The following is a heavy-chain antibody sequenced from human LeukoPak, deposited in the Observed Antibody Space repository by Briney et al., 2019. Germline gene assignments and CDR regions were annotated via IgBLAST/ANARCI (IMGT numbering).Heavy chain of an antibody. V-gene: IGHV1-69*02. CDR1: GGTFSSYT. Sequence: SVKVSCTASGGTFSSYTISWVRQAPGQGLEWMGRIIPILGIANYAQKFQGRVTITADKSTSTAYMELSSLRSEDTAVYYCARPYYYDSSGWDAFDIWGQGTMVTVSS. J-gene: IGHJ3*02. CDR3: ARPYYYDSSGWDAFDI. CDR2: IIPILGIA. D-gene: IGHD3-22*01.